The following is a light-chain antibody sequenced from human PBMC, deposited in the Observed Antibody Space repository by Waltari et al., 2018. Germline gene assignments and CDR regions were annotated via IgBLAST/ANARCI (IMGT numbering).Light chain of an antibody. CDR1: QNIITY. CDR2: GAS. CDR3: QQSYSTPRT. J-gene: IGKJ1*01. Sequence: DILLTQSPSSLSASVGDRVTITCRASQNIITYLNWYQHKPGKAPKLLSYGASTLQNGVPSRFSGFGSGTDFTLTLTGLQPGDIATYDCQQSYSTPRTFGQGTKVELK. V-gene: IGKV1-39*01.